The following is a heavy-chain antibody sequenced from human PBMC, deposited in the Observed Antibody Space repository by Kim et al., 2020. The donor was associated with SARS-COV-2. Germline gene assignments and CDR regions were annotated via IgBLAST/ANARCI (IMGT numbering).Heavy chain of an antibody. CDR1: GGSISSSSYY. Sequence: SETLSLTCTVSGGSISSSSYYWGWIRQPPGKGLEWIGSIYYSGITYYNPSLKSRVTISVDTSKNQFSLKLSAVTAADTAVYYCASPDYGDAYWGQGSLVTVSS. J-gene: IGHJ4*02. D-gene: IGHD4-17*01. CDR3: ASPDYGDAY. CDR2: IYYSGIT. V-gene: IGHV4-39*01.